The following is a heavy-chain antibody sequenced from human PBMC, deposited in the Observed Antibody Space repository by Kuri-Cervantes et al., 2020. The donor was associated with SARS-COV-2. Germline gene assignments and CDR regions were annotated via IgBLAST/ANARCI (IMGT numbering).Heavy chain of an antibody. Sequence: ASVKVSCKTSGDTFTSDYMHWVRQAPGKGLEWMGMINPSGGSATYAQRFQGRVTITKDTSTNTIYMELSGLRSDDTAVYYCARGQQLVAEPFDYWGQGTLVTVSS. V-gene: IGHV1-46*01. CDR2: INPSGGSA. CDR3: ARGQQLVAEPFDY. CDR1: GDTFTSDY. J-gene: IGHJ4*02. D-gene: IGHD6-6*01.